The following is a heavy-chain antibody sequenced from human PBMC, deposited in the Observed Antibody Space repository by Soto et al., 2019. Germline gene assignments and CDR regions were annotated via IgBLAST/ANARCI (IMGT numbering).Heavy chain of an antibody. V-gene: IGHV4-59*08. CDR3: ARRWGDAFDF. D-gene: IGHD3-16*01. CDR1: GGSISSYY. Sequence: QVQLQESGPGLVKPSETLSLTCTVSGGSISSYYWSWIRQPPGKGLEWIGYIYYSGSTNYNPSLKSRVTISVDTSKNQFSLKLSSVTAADTAVYYWARRWGDAFDFWGQGTMLTVSS. CDR2: IYYSGST. J-gene: IGHJ3*01.